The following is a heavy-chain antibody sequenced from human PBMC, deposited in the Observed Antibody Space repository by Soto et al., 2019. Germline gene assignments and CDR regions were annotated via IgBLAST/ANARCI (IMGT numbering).Heavy chain of an antibody. Sequence: QITLKESGPTLVKPTQTLTLTCTFSGLSLSTSGEAVGWIRQPPGKALEWLALIYWGDDKRYNPTLKTRLTTTKDTSKNQVVLTLTNMDPVDTATYYCAHYVSTSPAGWFDPWGQGILVTVSS. CDR2: IYWGDDK. V-gene: IGHV2-5*02. CDR1: GLSLSTSGEA. J-gene: IGHJ5*02. D-gene: IGHD3-10*02. CDR3: AHYVSTSPAGWFDP.